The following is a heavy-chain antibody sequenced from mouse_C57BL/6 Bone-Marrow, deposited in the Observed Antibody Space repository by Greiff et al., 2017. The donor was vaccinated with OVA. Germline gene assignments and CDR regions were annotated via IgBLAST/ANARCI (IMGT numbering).Heavy chain of an antibody. CDR3: ARRHYYGPYWYFDV. V-gene: IGHV1-39*01. CDR1: GYSFTDYN. J-gene: IGHJ1*03. D-gene: IGHD1-1*01. Sequence: VHVKQSGPELVKPGASVKISCKASGYSFTDYNMNWVKQSNGKSLEWIGVINPNYGTTSYNQKFKGKATLTVDQSSSTAYMQLNSLTSEDSAVYYCARRHYYGPYWYFDVWGTGTTVTVSS. CDR2: INPNYGTT.